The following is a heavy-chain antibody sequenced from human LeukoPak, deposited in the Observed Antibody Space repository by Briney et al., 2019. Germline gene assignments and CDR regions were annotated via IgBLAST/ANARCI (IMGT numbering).Heavy chain of an antibody. CDR3: ACSSWYYYYYGMDV. D-gene: IGHD6-13*01. Sequence: GESLKISCKGSGYSFTSYWISRMRQMPGKGLEWMGRIDPSDSYTNYSPSFQGHVTISADKSISTAYLQWSSLKASDTAMYYCACSSWYYYYYGMDVWGKGTTVTISS. CDR1: GYSFTSYW. V-gene: IGHV5-10-1*01. J-gene: IGHJ6*04. CDR2: IDPSDSYT.